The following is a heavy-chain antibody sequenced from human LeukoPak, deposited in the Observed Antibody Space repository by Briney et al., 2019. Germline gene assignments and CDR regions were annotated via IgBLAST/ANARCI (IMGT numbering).Heavy chain of an antibody. D-gene: IGHD3-9*01. CDR3: AKHYDILTGYLLDAFDI. CDR2: IYHSGST. J-gene: IGHJ3*02. Sequence: SETLSLTCAVYGGSFSGYYWGWIRQPPGKGLEWIGSIYHSGSTYYNPSLKSRVTISVDTSKNQFSLKLSSVTAADTAVYYCAKHYDILTGYLLDAFDIWGQGTMVTVSS. CDR1: GGSFSGYY. V-gene: IGHV4-38-2*01.